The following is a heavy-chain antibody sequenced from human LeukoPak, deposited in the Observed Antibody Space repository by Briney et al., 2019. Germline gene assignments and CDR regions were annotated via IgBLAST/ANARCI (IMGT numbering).Heavy chain of an antibody. J-gene: IGHJ4*02. V-gene: IGHV3-23*01. Sequence: GGSLRLSCAASGFTFSSSAMSWVRQAPGKGLEWVSAINGGGGSTYYADSVKGRFTISRDNSNNTLYLQMNSLRAEDTAVYYCAKAPGGIVGYWGQGTLVTVSS. CDR2: INGGGGST. D-gene: IGHD3-16*01. CDR3: AKAPGGIVGY. CDR1: GFTFSSSA.